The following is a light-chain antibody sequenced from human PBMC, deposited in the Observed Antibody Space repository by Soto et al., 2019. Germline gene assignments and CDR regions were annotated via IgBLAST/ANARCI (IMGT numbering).Light chain of an antibody. J-gene: IGLJ3*02. CDR3: SSYTSSSNWV. CDR1: SSDVGGYNY. Sequence: QSALTRPASVSGSPGQSITISCTGTSSDVGGYNYVSWYQQHPGKAPKLMIYEVSNRPSGVSNRFSGSKSGNTASLTISGLQAEDEADYYCSSYTSSSNWVFGGGTKVTVL. V-gene: IGLV2-14*01. CDR2: EVS.